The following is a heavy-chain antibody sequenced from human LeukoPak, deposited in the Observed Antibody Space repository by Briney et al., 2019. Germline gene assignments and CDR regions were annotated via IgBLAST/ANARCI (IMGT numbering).Heavy chain of an antibody. Sequence: PGGSLRLSCAASGFTFSSYAMHWVRQAPGKGLEWVAVISYDGSNKYYADSVKGRFTISRDNSKNTLYLQMNSLRAEDTAVYYCARLASCGGDCYNWYFDLWGRGTLVTVSS. J-gene: IGHJ2*01. CDR1: GFTFSSYA. D-gene: IGHD2-21*02. CDR2: ISYDGSNK. V-gene: IGHV3-30*04. CDR3: ARLASCGGDCYNWYFDL.